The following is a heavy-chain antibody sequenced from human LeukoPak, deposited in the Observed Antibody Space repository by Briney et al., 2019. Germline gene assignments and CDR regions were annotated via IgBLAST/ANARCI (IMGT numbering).Heavy chain of an antibody. J-gene: IGHJ4*02. D-gene: IGHD6-13*01. CDR1: GGSISSGSYY. V-gene: IGHV4-61*02. Sequence: SETLSLTCTVSGGSISSGSYYWSWIRQPAGKGLEWIGRIYTSGSTNYNPSLKSRVTISVDTSKNQFSLKLSSVTAADTAVYYCARGPGGIAAAGTSNDWGQGTLVTVSS. CDR3: ARGPGGIAAAGTSND. CDR2: IYTSGST.